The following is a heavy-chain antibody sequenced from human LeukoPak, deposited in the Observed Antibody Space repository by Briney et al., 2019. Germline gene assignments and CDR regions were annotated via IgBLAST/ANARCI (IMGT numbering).Heavy chain of an antibody. CDR2: INTNTGNP. Sequence: GASVTVSCTASGYTFTSYAMNWVRQAPGQGLEWMGWINTNTGNPTYAQGFTGRFVFSLDTSVSTAYLQISSLKAEDTAVYYCARDAYSTYYYDSSATLYWGQGTLVTVSS. V-gene: IGHV7-4-1*02. J-gene: IGHJ4*02. CDR1: GYTFTSYA. CDR3: ARDAYSTYYYDSSATLY. D-gene: IGHD3-22*01.